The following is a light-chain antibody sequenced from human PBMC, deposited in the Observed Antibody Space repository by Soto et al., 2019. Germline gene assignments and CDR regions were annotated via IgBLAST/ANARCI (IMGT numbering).Light chain of an antibody. Sequence: QSVLTQPPSASGTPGQSFTISCSGSSSNIGSNYVYWYQQLPGTAPKLLIYRNNQRPSGVPDRFSGSKSGTSASLAISGLRSEDEADYYCAAWDDSLSGLVFGGGTKLTVL. V-gene: IGLV1-47*01. J-gene: IGLJ2*01. CDR1: SSNIGSNY. CDR2: RNN. CDR3: AAWDDSLSGLV.